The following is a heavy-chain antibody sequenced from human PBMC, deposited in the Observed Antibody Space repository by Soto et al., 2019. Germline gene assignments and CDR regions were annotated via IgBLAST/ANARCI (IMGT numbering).Heavy chain of an antibody. CDR3: ARGWYCSGGSCYGFGGMDV. J-gene: IGHJ6*02. D-gene: IGHD2-15*01. V-gene: IGHV1-69*12. CDR2: IIPIFGTA. CDR1: GGTFSSYA. Sequence: QVQLVQSGAEVKKPGSSVKVSCKASGGTFSSYAISWVRQAPGQGLEWMGGIIPIFGTANYAQKFQGRVTITADESTSTAYMELSSLRSEDKAVYYCARGWYCSGGSCYGFGGMDVWGQGTTVTVCS.